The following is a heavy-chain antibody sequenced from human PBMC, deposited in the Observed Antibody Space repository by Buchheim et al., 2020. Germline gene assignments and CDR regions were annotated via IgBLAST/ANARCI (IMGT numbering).Heavy chain of an antibody. CDR1: GFTFSSYA. V-gene: IGHV3-23*01. CDR3: AKDAQIHDSSSWYDY. Sequence: EVQLLESGGGLVQPGGPLRLSCAASGFTFSSYAMSWVPQAPGKGLEWVSAISGSGGSPYYADSVKGRFPISRDNSKTTLYLQMSSLGAKDTAVYYCAKDAQIHDSSSWYDYWGQGTL. D-gene: IGHD6-13*01. CDR2: ISGSGGSP. J-gene: IGHJ4*02.